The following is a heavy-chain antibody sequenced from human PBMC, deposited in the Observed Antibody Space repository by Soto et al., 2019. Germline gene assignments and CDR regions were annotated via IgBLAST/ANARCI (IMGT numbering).Heavy chain of an antibody. D-gene: IGHD3-9*01. Sequence: QLQLQESGPGLVKPSETLSLTCSVSDDSINSDKYYWGWIRQPPGKGREWIGSIYYRGNAYYNPSLQTRVTISLDKSKSQSSLKLNSVTAADSAVYFCARLEGLATISYYFDFWGPGALVTVSS. J-gene: IGHJ4*02. CDR1: DDSINSDKYY. V-gene: IGHV4-39*01. CDR2: IYYRGNA. CDR3: ARLEGLATISYYFDF.